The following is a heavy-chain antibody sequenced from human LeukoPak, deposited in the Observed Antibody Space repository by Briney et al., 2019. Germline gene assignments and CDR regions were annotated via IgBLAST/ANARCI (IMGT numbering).Heavy chain of an antibody. D-gene: IGHD2-15*01. V-gene: IGHV3-23*01. Sequence: PGGSLRLSCAASGFTFSSNAMSWVRQAPAKGLEWVSTISGSGGSTYYADSVKGRFTISRDNSRNTLSVQMNSLRADDTAVYFCARDRGFCSGGSCYNSFDPWGQGTLVTVSS. CDR1: GFTFSSNA. J-gene: IGHJ5*02. CDR2: ISGSGGST. CDR3: ARDRGFCSGGSCYNSFDP.